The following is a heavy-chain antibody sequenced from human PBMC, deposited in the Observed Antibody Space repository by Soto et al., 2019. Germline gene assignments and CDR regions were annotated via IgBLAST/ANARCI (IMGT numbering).Heavy chain of an antibody. Sequence: GGSLRLSCAASGFTFSSYGMHWVRQAPGKGLEWVAVISYDGSNKYYADSVKGRFTISRDNSKNTLYLQMNSLRAEDTAVYYCAKDRVAVARYYFDYWGQGTLVTVSS. D-gene: IGHD6-19*01. V-gene: IGHV3-30*18. CDR3: AKDRVAVARYYFDY. CDR2: ISYDGSNK. J-gene: IGHJ4*02. CDR1: GFTFSSYG.